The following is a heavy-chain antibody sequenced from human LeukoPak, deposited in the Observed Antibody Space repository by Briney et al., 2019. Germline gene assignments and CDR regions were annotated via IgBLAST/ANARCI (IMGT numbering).Heavy chain of an antibody. J-gene: IGHJ6*02. CDR2: ISDSGGST. CDR3: VRGYSFGPYGMDV. CDR1: GFPFSSYA. Sequence: GGSLRLSCSASGFPFSSYAMHWVREAPGKGLEYVSAISDSGGSTYYADSVKGRFTISRDNSKNTLYLQMSSLRAEDTAVYFCVRGYSFGPYGMDVWGQGTTVTVSS. D-gene: IGHD2-15*01. V-gene: IGHV3-64D*09.